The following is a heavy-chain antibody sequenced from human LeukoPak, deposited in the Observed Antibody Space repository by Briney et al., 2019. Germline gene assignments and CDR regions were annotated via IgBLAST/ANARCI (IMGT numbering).Heavy chain of an antibody. CDR3: SRDGGEGGNSAFDI. CDR2: IRRGANSYTT. V-gene: IGHV3-72*01. CDR1: GFTFSDYI. D-gene: IGHD3-16*01. J-gene: IGHJ3*02. Sequence: PGGSLRLSCAASGFTFSDYILDWVRQAPGKGLEWVGRIRRGANSYTTEYAASVKGGFTISRDDSRNSLYLHMNSLRTEDTAVYHCSRDGGEGGNSAFDIWGQGTMVTVSS.